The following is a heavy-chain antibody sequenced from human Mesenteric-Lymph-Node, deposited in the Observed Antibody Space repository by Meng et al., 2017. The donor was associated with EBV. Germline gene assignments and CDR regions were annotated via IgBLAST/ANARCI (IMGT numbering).Heavy chain of an antibody. J-gene: IGHJ4*02. CDR3: PSQNGDFDY. CDR1: GTTIESYG. CDR2: ISTYNGNT. V-gene: IGHV1-18*01. D-gene: IGHD4-17*01. Sequence: VLLVQWGGEVKTRGAPVMASCKSSGTTIESYGISWVRQARGHGLEWMVCISTYNGNTISAQMFQGRSTNTTDTYTTTDYKGLTSLTSDDTAVYYCPSQNGDFDYWGQGTLVTVSS.